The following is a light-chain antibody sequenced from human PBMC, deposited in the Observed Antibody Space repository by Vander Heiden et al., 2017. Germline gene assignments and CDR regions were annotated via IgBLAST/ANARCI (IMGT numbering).Light chain of an antibody. Sequence: IQFTQSPSSLSASVGVRVTITCQASQDISNYLNWYQQKPGKAPKLLIYDASNLETGVPSRFSGSGSGTDFTFTISSLQPEDIATYYCQQDDNLSGTFGQGTKLEIK. CDR2: DAS. CDR3: QQDDNLSGT. J-gene: IGKJ2*01. V-gene: IGKV1-33*01. CDR1: QDISNY.